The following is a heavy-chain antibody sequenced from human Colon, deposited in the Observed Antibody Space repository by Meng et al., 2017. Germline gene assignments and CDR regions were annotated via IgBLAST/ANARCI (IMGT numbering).Heavy chain of an antibody. V-gene: IGHV6-1*01. CDR1: GDSVSSNTVA. J-gene: IGHJ4*02. CDR2: TYYRSKWYN. Sequence: QVQLQQAGPGLVKPSQTLSLTCVISGDSVSSNTVAWNWIRQSPSRGLEWLGRTYYRSKWYNEYAVSVKSRMTFNADTSKNQVSLQANSVTPEDTAVYYCARDHGYSYGLPLDYWGQGILVTVSS. D-gene: IGHD5-18*01. CDR3: ARDHGYSYGLPLDY.